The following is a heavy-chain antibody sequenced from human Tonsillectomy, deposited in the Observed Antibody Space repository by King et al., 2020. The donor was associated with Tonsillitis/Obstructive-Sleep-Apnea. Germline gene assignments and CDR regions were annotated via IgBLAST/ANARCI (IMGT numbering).Heavy chain of an antibody. Sequence: VQLVESGGGVVQPGRSLRLSCAASGFPFSNYGMHWVRHAPGKALERVAVIWYDGRNIYYAESVKGRFTISIDNSKNTLYLQMNSLRADDTAVFYCARGNYEGSGYPDYWGQGTLVTVSS. CDR2: IWYDGRNI. J-gene: IGHJ4*02. V-gene: IGHV3-33*01. CDR3: ARGNYEGSGYPDY. CDR1: GFPFSNYG. D-gene: IGHD3-22*01.